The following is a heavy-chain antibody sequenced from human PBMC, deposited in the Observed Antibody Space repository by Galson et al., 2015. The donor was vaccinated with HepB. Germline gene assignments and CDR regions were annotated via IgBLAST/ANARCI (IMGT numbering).Heavy chain of an antibody. J-gene: IGHJ5*02. CDR2: ISGSGGST. D-gene: IGHD2-15*01. Sequence: SLRLSCAASGFTFSSYAMSWVRQAPGKGLEWVSAISGSGGSTYYADSVKGRFTISRDNSKNTLYLQMNSLRAEDTAVYYCAAMVVAAPMYWLDPWGQGTLVTVSS. CDR1: GFTFSSYA. CDR3: AAMVVAAPMYWLDP. V-gene: IGHV3-23*01.